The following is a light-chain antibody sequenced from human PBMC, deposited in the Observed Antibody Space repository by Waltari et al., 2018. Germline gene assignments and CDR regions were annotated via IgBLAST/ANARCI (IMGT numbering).Light chain of an antibody. CDR1: SSTVGVHTF. Sequence: QSALPHPPSPPGPPGTPATTPCTGPSSTVGVHTFVSWYQQHPGKAPKLLIYEVTKRPSGVPDRFSGSKSGNTASLTVAGLQAEDEADYYCNSYGGSNKVFGGGTKLTVL. CDR3: NSYGGSNKV. CDR2: EVT. V-gene: IGLV2-8*01. J-gene: IGLJ3*02.